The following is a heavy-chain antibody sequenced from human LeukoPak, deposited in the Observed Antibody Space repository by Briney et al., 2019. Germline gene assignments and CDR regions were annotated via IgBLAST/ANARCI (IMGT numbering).Heavy chain of an antibody. J-gene: IGHJ3*02. V-gene: IGHV3-53*01. CDR1: GFTVSSNY. CDR2: IYSGGST. Sequence: PGGSLRLSCAASGFTVSSNYMSWVRQAPGKGLEWVSVIYSGGSTYYADSVRGRLTVSRDNSRNTLALQMNSLRAEDTAVYYCAGSPTVDAAFDIWGQGTMVTVSS. CDR3: AGSPTVDAAFDI. D-gene: IGHD4-23*01.